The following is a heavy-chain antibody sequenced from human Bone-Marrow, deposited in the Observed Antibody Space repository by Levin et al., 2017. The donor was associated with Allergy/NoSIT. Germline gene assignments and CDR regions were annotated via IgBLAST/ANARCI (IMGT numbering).Heavy chain of an antibody. J-gene: IGHJ3*02. CDR1: GFAFSTYG. V-gene: IGHV3-30*18. Sequence: TGGSLRLSCAASGFAFSTYGMHWVRQAPGKGLEWVAVILYDGSSKYYADSVKGRFTISRDNSKNTLYLQMNSLRPEDTAVYYCAKESDAFDIWGQGTMVTVSS. CDR2: ILYDGSSK. CDR3: AKESDAFDI.